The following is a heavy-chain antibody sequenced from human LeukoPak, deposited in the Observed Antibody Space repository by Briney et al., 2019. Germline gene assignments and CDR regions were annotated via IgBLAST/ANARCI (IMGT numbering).Heavy chain of an antibody. CDR1: GGSISSSSYY. CDR3: ARGLGGCSSTSCYGPSLDYYYMDV. V-gene: IGHV4-39*07. D-gene: IGHD2-2*01. CDR2: INHSGST. J-gene: IGHJ6*03. Sequence: SETLSLTCTVSGGSISSSSYYWGWIRQPPGKGLEWIGEINHSGSTNYNPSLKSRVTTSVDTSKNQFSLKLSSVTAADTAVYYCARGLGGCSSTSCYGPSLDYYYMDVWGKGTTVTVSS.